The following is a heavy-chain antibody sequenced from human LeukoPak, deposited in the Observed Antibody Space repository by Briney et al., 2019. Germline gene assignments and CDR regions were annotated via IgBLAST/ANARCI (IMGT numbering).Heavy chain of an antibody. J-gene: IGHJ4*02. CDR3: ARSWGLFRHYPYYFDY. V-gene: IGHV4-34*01. CDR2: INHSGST. D-gene: IGHD7-27*01. CDR1: GGSFSGYY. Sequence: SETLSLTCAVYGGSFSGYYWSWIRQPPGKGLEWIGEINHSGSTNYNPSLKSRVTISVDTSKNQFSLKLNSVTAADTAVYYCARSWGLFRHYPYYFDYWGQGTLVTVSS.